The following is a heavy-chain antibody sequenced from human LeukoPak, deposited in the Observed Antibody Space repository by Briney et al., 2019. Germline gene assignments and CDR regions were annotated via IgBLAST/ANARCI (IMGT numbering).Heavy chain of an antibody. V-gene: IGHV3-64D*06. CDR1: GFVFSIYT. CDR3: VKDFGRVRGTPDS. CDR2: ISGSGNGFSI. Sequence: QSGGSLRPSCSASGFVFSIYTMYWVRQTPGKGPEYVSTISGSGNGFSIYYADSVKGRFTISRDDSKSILYLQMNGLRSEDTAVYYCVKDFGRVRGTPDSWGQGTLVTVSS. J-gene: IGHJ4*02. D-gene: IGHD3-16*01.